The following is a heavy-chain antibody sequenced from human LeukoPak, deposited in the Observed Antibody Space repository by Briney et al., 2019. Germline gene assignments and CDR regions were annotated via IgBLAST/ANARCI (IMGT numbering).Heavy chain of an antibody. D-gene: IGHD3-3*01. Sequence: PGGSLRLSCAASGFTVSSNYMSWVRQAPGKGLDWVSVIYSGGSTYYADSVKGRFTISRDNSKNTLYLQMNSLRAEDTAVYYCARGSPGGLRFLEWSGYYFDYWGQGTLVTVSS. CDR2: IYSGGST. CDR3: ARGSPGGLRFLEWSGYYFDY. CDR1: GFTVSSNY. J-gene: IGHJ4*02. V-gene: IGHV3-53*01.